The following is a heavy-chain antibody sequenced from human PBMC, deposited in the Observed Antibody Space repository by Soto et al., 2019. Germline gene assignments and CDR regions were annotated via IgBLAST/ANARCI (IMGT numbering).Heavy chain of an antibody. J-gene: IGHJ5*02. CDR1: GYTFTSYY. CDR2: INPSGGST. CDR3: AVKYYYCSGSANLFDP. V-gene: IGHV1-46*03. D-gene: IGHD3-10*01. Sequence: QVQLVQSGAEVKKPGASVKVSCKASGYTFTSYYMHWVRQAPGQGLEWMGIINPSGGSTSYAQKFQGKVTMTRDTSTSTVYMELSSLRSEYTAVYYCAVKYYYCSGSANLFDPWGQGTLVTVSS.